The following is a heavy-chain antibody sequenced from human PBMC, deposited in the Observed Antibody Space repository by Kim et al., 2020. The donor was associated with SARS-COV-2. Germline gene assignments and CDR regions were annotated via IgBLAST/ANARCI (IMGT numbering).Heavy chain of an antibody. CDR1: GFTFSSYS. V-gene: IGHV3-48*02. J-gene: IGHJ4*02. CDR2: ISSSSSTI. D-gene: IGHD1-26*01. Sequence: GGSMRLSCAASGFTFSSYSMNWVRQAPGKGLEWVSYISSSSSTIYYADSVKGRFTISRDNAKNSLYLQMNSLRDEDTVVYYCARASGSYYSDYFDYWGQGTLVTVSS. CDR3: ARASGSYYSDYFDY.